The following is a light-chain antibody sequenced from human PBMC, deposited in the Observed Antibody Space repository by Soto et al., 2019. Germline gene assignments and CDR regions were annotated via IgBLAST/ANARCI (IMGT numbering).Light chain of an antibody. CDR2: GAS. CDR3: QQYGSSIT. CDR1: QSVSSN. J-gene: IGKJ5*01. V-gene: IGKV3-20*01. Sequence: EIVMTHSPATLSLCPVERATLSCRASQSVSSNLAWYQQKPGQAPRLLIYGASSRATGIPDRFSGSGSGTDFTLTISRLEPEDFAVYYCQQYGSSITFGQGTRLEIK.